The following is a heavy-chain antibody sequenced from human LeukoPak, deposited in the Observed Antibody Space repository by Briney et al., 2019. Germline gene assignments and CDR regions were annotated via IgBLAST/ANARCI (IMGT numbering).Heavy chain of an antibody. CDR1: GGSISSGDYY. J-gene: IGHJ4*02. V-gene: IGHV4-30-4*01. Sequence: SETLSLTCTVSGGSISSGDYYWSWIRQPPGKGLEWIGYIYYSGSTYYNPSLKSRVTISVDTSKNQFSLKLSSVTAADTAVYYCARGPVTIFGVSDYWGQGTLVTVSS. D-gene: IGHD3-3*01. CDR2: IYYSGST. CDR3: ARGPVTIFGVSDY.